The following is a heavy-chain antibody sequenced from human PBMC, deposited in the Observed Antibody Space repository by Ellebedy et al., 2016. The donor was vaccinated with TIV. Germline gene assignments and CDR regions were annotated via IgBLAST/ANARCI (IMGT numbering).Heavy chain of an antibody. CDR2: ISSSSSYI. CDR1: GFTFSSYS. V-gene: IGHV3-21*01. CDR3: ASSSWRGYNFDY. D-gene: IGHD6-13*01. J-gene: IGHJ4*02. Sequence: GESLKISCAASGFTFSSYSMNWVRQAPGKGLEWVSSISSSSSYIYYADSVKGRFTISRDNAKNSLYLQMNSLRAEDTAVYYCASSSWRGYNFDYWGQGTLVTVSS.